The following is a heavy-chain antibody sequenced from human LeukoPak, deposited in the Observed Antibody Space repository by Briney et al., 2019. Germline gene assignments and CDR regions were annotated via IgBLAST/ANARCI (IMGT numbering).Heavy chain of an antibody. CDR3: AKSNGYGLVDI. J-gene: IGHJ3*02. CDR1: GGSITSYY. CDR2: IYTSGIT. Sequence: PSETLSLTCTVSGGSITSYYWSWIRQPAGKGLEWIGHIYTSGITNYNPSLTSRVTMSVDTSKNQFSLKLNSVTAADTAVYYCAKSNGYGLVDIWGQGTMVTVSS. D-gene: IGHD3-10*01. V-gene: IGHV4-4*07.